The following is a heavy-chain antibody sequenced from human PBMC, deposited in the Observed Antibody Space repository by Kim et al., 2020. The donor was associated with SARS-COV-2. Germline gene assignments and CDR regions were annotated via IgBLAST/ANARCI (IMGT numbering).Heavy chain of an antibody. V-gene: IGHV4-39*01. J-gene: IGHJ4*02. D-gene: IGHD5-18*01. CDR2: T. Sequence: TYYNPSLKSRVTISVDTSKNQFSLKLSSVTAADTAVYYCARLYTAMVDYWGQGTLVTVSS. CDR3: ARLYTAMVDY.